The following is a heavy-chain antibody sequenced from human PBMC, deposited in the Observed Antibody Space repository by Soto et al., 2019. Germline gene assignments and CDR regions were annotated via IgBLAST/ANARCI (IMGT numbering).Heavy chain of an antibody. J-gene: IGHJ5*02. CDR3: AKDARPSS. Sequence: GSLRLSCAASGFAFSTYAMSWVRQASGKGLEWVSTISETGGSTYYTDSVKGRFTISRDTSKNMLYLQMNSLRAEDTALYYCAKDARPSSWGQGTLVTVSS. V-gene: IGHV3-23*01. CDR2: ISETGGST. CDR1: GFAFSTYA.